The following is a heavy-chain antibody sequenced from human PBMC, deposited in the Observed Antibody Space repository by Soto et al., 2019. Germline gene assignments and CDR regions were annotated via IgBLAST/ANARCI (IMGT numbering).Heavy chain of an antibody. J-gene: IGHJ5*02. CDR3: ARHDSYGDYNWFDP. CDR1: GYSFTIYW. V-gene: IGHV5-51*01. D-gene: IGHD4-17*01. Sequence: RGESLKISCNGSGYSFTIYWIGWVRQMPGKGLEWMGIIYPGDSDTRYSPSFQGQVTISADKSISTAYLQWSSLKASDTAMYYCARHDSYGDYNWFDPWGQGTLVTVSS. CDR2: IYPGDSDT.